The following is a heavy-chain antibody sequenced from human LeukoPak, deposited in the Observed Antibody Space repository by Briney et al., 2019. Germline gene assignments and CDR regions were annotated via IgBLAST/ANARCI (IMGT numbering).Heavy chain of an antibody. CDR2: IIPIFGTA. V-gene: IGHV1-69*05. Sequence: GASVKVSCKASGGTFGSYAISWVRQAPGRGLEWMGRIIPIFGTANYAQKFQGRVTITTDESTSTAYMELSSLRSEDTAVYYCARVVDYYYDSSGYLDYWGQGTLVTVSS. D-gene: IGHD3-22*01. CDR3: ARVVDYYYDSSGYLDY. J-gene: IGHJ4*02. CDR1: GGTFGSYA.